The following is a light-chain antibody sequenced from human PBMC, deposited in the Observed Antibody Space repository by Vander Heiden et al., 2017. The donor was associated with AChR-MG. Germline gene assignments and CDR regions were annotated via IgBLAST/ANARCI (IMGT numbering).Light chain of an antibody. CDR3: QQSYSTPST. J-gene: IGKJ4*01. Sequence: DIQMNQSPSSLSASVGDRVTITCRASQSIANYLNWYQQKPGKAPNLLIYAASSLQSGVPSRFSGSGSGTDFTLTISSLQPEDFATYYCQQSYSTPSTFGGGTKVEIK. CDR1: QSIANY. CDR2: AAS. V-gene: IGKV1-39*01.